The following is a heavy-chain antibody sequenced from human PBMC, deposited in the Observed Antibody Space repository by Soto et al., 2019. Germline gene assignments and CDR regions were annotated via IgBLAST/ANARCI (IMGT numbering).Heavy chain of an antibody. CDR1: GFTFNSYA. J-gene: IGHJ4*02. D-gene: IGHD6-13*01. Sequence: EVQLLESGGGLAQPGGSLRLSCAASGFTFNSYAMSWVRQAPGKGLEWVSVVSGSGSSTYYADSVKGRFTISRDNSRNTLYLQMNSLRAEDTAVYYCAKYASSSWSLFDFWGQGTLVTVSS. CDR3: AKYASSSWSLFDF. CDR2: VSGSGSST. V-gene: IGHV3-23*01.